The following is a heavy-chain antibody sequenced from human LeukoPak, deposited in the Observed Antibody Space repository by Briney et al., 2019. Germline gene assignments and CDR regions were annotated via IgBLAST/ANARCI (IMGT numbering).Heavy chain of an antibody. CDR2: IYYSGST. CDR3: ARALTNPGYYYDC. J-gene: IGHJ4*02. CDR1: GGSISTYY. Sequence: SETLSLTCTVSGGSISTYYWSWIRQPPGKGLEWIGYIYYSGSTNYNPSLKSRVTISVDTSKKQFSLKLSSVTAADTAVYYCARALTNPGYYYDCWGQGTLVTVSS. V-gene: IGHV4-59*01. D-gene: IGHD1-14*01.